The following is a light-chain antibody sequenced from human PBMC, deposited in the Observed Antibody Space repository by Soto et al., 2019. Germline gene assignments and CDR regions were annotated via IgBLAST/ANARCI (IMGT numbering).Light chain of an antibody. CDR1: QSVGSW. J-gene: IGKJ4*01. Sequence: DIQMTQPPSTLSASVGDRVTISCRASQSVGSWLAWYQQKPGKAPKFLIYDASTLESGVPSRFSGSGSGTEFTLTISSLQPDDFATYYCQQYDNYPLTFGGGTKVDSK. V-gene: IGKV1-5*01. CDR3: QQYDNYPLT. CDR2: DAS.